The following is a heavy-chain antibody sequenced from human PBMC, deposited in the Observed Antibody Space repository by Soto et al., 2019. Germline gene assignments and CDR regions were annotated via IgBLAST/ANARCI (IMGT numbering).Heavy chain of an antibody. V-gene: IGHV3-23*04. CDR2: ISGNVDST. CDR3: AKSRVPATSNPYYYGMDV. J-gene: IGHJ6*02. Sequence: EVQLVESGGGLVQPGGSPRLSCAASGFTFSSYAMSWVRQTPGKGLEWVSAISGNVDSTYYADSVKGRFTISRDNSKNTLYLQMNSLRAEDTAVYYCAKSRVPATSNPYYYGMDVWGQGTTVTVSS. D-gene: IGHD2-2*01. CDR1: GFTFSSYA.